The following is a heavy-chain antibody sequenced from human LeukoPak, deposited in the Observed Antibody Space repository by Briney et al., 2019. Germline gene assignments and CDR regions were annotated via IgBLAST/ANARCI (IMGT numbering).Heavy chain of an antibody. V-gene: IGHV3-23*01. Sequence: GGSLRLSCAASGFTFSSYVMSWVRQAPGKGLDWVSVISGGGGTTYYADSVKGRFTISRDNSKNTLYLQMNSLRAEDTAIYYCAKDSSTTVTTKGGPRRSFDYWGLGTLVTVSS. CDR2: ISGGGGTT. D-gene: IGHD4-17*01. CDR1: GFTFSSYV. CDR3: AKDSSTTVTTKGGPRRSFDY. J-gene: IGHJ4*02.